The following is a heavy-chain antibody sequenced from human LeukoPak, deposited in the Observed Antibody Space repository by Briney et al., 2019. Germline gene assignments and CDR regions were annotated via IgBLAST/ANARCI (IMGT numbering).Heavy chain of an antibody. J-gene: IGHJ4*02. D-gene: IGHD6-19*01. CDR2: ITYSGDWT. Sequence: GGSLRLSCAASGFTFDDYGMTWVRQGPGRGLEWVSTITYSGDWTGYADSVRGRFTVSRDNSKNTLYLQMNSLRAEDTAVYFCAADGSGWSRSDWGQGTLVTVSS. V-gene: IGHV3-23*01. CDR3: AADGSGWSRSD. CDR1: GFTFDDYG.